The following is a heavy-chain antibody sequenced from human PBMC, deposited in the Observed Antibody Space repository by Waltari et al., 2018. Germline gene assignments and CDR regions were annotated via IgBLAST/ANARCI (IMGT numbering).Heavy chain of an antibody. CDR3: ARGANWNYGGWFDP. V-gene: IGHV4-39*07. J-gene: IGHJ5*02. Sequence: QLQLQESGPGLVKPSETLSLTCTVPGGSISSSSYYWGWIRQPPGKGLEWIGSIYYSGSTYYNPSLKSRVTISVDTSKNQFSLKLSSVTAADTAVYYCARGANWNYGGWFDPWGQGTLVTVSS. CDR2: IYYSGST. CDR1: GGSISSSSYY. D-gene: IGHD1-7*01.